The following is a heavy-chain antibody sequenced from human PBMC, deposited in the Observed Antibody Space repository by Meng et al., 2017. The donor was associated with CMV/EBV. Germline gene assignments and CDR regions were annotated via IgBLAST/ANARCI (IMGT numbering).Heavy chain of an antibody. CDR1: GYTFTGYY. J-gene: IGHJ1*01. CDR2: INPNSGGT. CDR3: ARGPTYDFWSGSDLRH. V-gene: IGHV1-2*02. D-gene: IGHD3-3*01. Sequence: ASVKVSCKASGYTFTGYYMHWVRQAPGQGLEWMGWINPNSGGTNYAQKFQGRVTMTRDTSSSTAYMELSRLRPDDTAVYYCARGPTYDFWSGSDLRHWGQGTLVTVSS.